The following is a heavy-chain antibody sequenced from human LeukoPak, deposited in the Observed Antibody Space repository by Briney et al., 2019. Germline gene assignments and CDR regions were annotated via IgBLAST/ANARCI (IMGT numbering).Heavy chain of an antibody. D-gene: IGHD7-27*01. V-gene: IGHV6-1*01. CDR2: TYYRSKWYN. CDR3: ARGGRGYWGASPYYYMDV. CDR1: GDSVSSNSAA. J-gene: IGHJ6*03. Sequence: SQTLSLTCAISGDSVSSNSAAWNWIRQSPSRGLEWLGRTYYRSKWYNDYAVSVKSRITINPDTSKNQFSLQLNSVTPEDTAVYYCARGGRGYWGASPYYYMDVWGKGTTVTVSS.